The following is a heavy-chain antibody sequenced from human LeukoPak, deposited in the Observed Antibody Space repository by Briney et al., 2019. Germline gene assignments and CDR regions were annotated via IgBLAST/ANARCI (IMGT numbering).Heavy chain of an antibody. Sequence: GGSLRLSCAASAFTFSSYAMSWVRQAPGKGLEWVSTIHGSSDTKYYADSVKGRFTIYRDNSKNTMFLQMNSLRAEDTAVYYCARISGSRAWDFDYWGQGTLVTVSS. J-gene: IGHJ4*02. V-gene: IGHV3-23*01. CDR2: IHGSSDTK. CDR1: AFTFSSYA. CDR3: ARISGSRAWDFDY. D-gene: IGHD1-26*01.